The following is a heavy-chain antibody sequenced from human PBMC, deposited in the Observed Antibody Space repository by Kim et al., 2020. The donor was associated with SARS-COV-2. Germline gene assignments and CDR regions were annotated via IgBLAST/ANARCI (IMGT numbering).Heavy chain of an antibody. CDR1: GFTFSKYE. CDR3: SRQYDETFDY. Sequence: GGSLRLSCVVSGFTFSKYEMNWVRQAPGKGLEWVSYISGSDYTKYYADSVRGRFTISRDNAKNSLYLQMNSLRAEDTAVYYCSRQYDETFDYWGQGTLVTVSS. J-gene: IGHJ4*02. CDR2: ISGSDYTK. D-gene: IGHD3-16*01. V-gene: IGHV3-48*03.